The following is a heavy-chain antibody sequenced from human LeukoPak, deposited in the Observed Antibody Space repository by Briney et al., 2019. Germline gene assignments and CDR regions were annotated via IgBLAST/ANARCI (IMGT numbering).Heavy chain of an antibody. J-gene: IGHJ6*02. Sequence: SVKVSCKASGGTFNSYAISWVRQAPGQGLEWMGGIIPIFGTANYAQKFQGRVTITADESTSTAYMELSSLRSEDTAVYYCARDMKRGRYCSSTSCYDYYYYGMDVWGQGTTVTVSS. CDR2: IIPIFGTA. CDR1: GGTFNSYA. D-gene: IGHD2-2*01. CDR3: ARDMKRGRYCSSTSCYDYYYYGMDV. V-gene: IGHV1-69*01.